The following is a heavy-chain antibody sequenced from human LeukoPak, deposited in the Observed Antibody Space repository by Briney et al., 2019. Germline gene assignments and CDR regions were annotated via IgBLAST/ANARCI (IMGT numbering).Heavy chain of an antibody. V-gene: IGHV4-4*07. Sequence: SETLSLTCTVSGGSISSYYWSWIRQPAGKGLEWIGRIYTSGSTYYNPSLKSRVTISVDTSKNQFSLKLSSVTAADTAVYYCASRPLDYYDSSGYVFWGQGTLVTVSS. CDR2: IYTSGST. CDR1: GGSISSYY. CDR3: ASRPLDYYDSSGYVF. D-gene: IGHD3-22*01. J-gene: IGHJ4*02.